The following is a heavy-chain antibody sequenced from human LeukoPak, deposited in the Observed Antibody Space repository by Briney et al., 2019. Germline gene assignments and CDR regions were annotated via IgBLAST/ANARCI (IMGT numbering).Heavy chain of an antibody. D-gene: IGHD2-8*02. Sequence: GGSLRLSCAASGFTFRDYWMSWVRQAPGKGLEGVANIKPDGSDKYYVDSVKGRFTISRDNTENSLHLQMNSLRAEDTAMYYCAREAYWSFDYWGQGTPVSVSS. CDR1: GFTFRDYW. CDR2: IKPDGSDK. J-gene: IGHJ4*02. V-gene: IGHV3-7*04. CDR3: AREAYWSFDY.